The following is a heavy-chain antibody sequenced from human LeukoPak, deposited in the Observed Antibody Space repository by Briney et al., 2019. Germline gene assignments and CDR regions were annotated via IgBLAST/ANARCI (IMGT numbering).Heavy chain of an antibody. D-gene: IGHD3-22*01. CDR3: AKFSYDSSGYYYEVGY. CDR1: GFTFSSYA. J-gene: IGHJ4*02. CDR2: ISGSGGST. Sequence: GGSLRLSCAASGFTFSSYAISWVRQAPGKGLEWVSAISGSGGSTYYADSVKGRFTISRDNSKNTLYLQMNSLRAEDTAVYYCAKFSYDSSGYYYEVGYWGQGTLVTVSS. V-gene: IGHV3-23*01.